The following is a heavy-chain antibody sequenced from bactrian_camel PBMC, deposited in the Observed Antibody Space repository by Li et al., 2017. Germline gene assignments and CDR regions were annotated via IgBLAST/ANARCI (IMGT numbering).Heavy chain of an antibody. D-gene: IGHD5*01. J-gene: IGHJ4*01. Sequence: HVQLVESGGNLVQPGGSLRLSCVASGFTFGTCDMAWVRQAPEKGLEWVSSIYTGDGNTNSADSVKGRFTISFDNAKGTMYLQMDSLKPEDTAVYYCATGRDLDYGLSRDEICGHWGQGTQVTVS. CDR1: GFTFGTCD. V-gene: IGHV3-2*01. CDR2: IYTGDGNT. CDR3: ATGRDLDYGLSRDEICGH.